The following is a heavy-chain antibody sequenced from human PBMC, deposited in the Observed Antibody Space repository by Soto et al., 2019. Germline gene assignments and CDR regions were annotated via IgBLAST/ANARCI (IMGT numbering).Heavy chain of an antibody. CDR1: EFTFSLYV. CDR2: ISGSGAST. D-gene: IGHD3-10*01. CDR3: ARGGPDVSGTGAHYYGLDV. V-gene: IGHV3-23*01. J-gene: IGHJ6*02. Sequence: GGSLRLSCVGSEFTFSLYVIGWVRRAPGKGPEWVSFISGSGASTYYADSVKGRFAISRDNSKNTVYLQMNNLRPEDTAIYSCARGGPDVSGTGAHYYGLDVWGPGTTVTVSS.